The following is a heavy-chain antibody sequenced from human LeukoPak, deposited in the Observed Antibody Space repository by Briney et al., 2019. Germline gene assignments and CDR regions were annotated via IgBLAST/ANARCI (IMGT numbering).Heavy chain of an antibody. J-gene: IGHJ4*02. V-gene: IGHV3-23*01. CDR1: GFTFSGYA. CDR2: ISGSGGST. CDR3: AKVPLLWFGESHFDY. Sequence: GGSLRLSCAASGFTFSGYAMSWVRQAPGKGLEWVSAISGSGGSTYYADSVKGRFTISRDNSKNTLYLQMNSLRAEDTAVYYCAKVPLLWFGESHFDYWGQGTLVTVSS. D-gene: IGHD3-10*01.